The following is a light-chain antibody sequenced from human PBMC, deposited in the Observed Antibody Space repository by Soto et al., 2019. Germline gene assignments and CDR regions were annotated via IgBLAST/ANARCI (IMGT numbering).Light chain of an antibody. V-gene: IGLV2-14*03. CDR1: SRYVGGYNY. Sequence: QSALTQPASVSGSPGQSITISCTGTSRYVGGYNYVSWYQQHPGKAPKVIIYDVSNRPSGVSNRFSASKSGNTASLTISGLQAEDEGYYYCSSYTGSNTLIYVFGTGTKVTVL. CDR2: DVS. CDR3: SSYTGSNTLIYV. J-gene: IGLJ1*01.